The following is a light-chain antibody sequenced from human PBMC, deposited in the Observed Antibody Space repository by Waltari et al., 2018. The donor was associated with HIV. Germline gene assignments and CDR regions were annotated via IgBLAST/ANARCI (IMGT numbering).Light chain of an antibody. CDR2: DDS. Sequence: SYVLTQPPSVSVAPGKTARITCGGNDIDTKRVHWYQQRPGQAPMLVSQDDSDRPSGIPGRFSGSNSGNTATLTITRVEAGDEADYWCQVWDSGTYFLVFGGGTKLTVL. V-gene: IGLV3-21*04. CDR3: QVWDSGTYFLV. J-gene: IGLJ2*01. CDR1: DIDTKR.